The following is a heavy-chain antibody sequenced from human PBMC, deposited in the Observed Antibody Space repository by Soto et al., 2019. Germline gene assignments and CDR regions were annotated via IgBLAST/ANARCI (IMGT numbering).Heavy chain of an antibody. CDR2: IIPVFGTP. V-gene: IGHV1-69*06. CDR1: GYSFSSHA. CDR3: ARGGALSTSWYWGDGLDS. J-gene: IGHJ4*02. Sequence: QVQLEQPGSEVKKSGSSVKVSCKASGYSFSSHAITWVRQAPEQGLEWMGGIIPVFGTPSYAQKFQGRVTISADKTTKTSYLELRSMRSEDTAVYYCARGGALSTSWYWGDGLDSWGQGTQVTVSS. D-gene: IGHD6-13*01.